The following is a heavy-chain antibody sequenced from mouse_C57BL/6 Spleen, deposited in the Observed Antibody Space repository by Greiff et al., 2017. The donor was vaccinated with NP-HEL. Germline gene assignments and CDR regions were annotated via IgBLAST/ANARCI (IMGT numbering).Heavy chain of an antibody. Sequence: EVQLVESGPELVKPGASVKIPCKASGYTFTDYNMDWVKQSHGKSLEWIGDINPNNGGTIYNQKFKGKATLTVDKSSSTAYMELRSLTSEDTAVYYGARWDYYGSSYGYFDVWGTGTTVTVSS. CDR3: ARWDYYGSSYGYFDV. CDR1: GYTFTDYN. CDR2: INPNNGGT. J-gene: IGHJ1*03. D-gene: IGHD1-1*01. V-gene: IGHV1-18*01.